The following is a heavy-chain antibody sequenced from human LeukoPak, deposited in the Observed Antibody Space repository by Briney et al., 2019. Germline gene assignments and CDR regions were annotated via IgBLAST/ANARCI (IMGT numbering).Heavy chain of an antibody. V-gene: IGHV3-7*01. J-gene: IGHJ6*03. Sequence: GGSLRLSCAASGFTFSSYLMSWVRQAPGKGLEWVANIKQDGGEKYYVGSVKGRFTISRDNAKNSLYLQMNSLRAEDTAVYYCARGGRKSRGVDIVRKKETGYYYYMDVWGKGTTVTVSS. CDR3: ARGGRKSRGVDIVRKKETGYYYYMDV. D-gene: IGHD2-15*01. CDR1: GFTFSSYL. CDR2: IKQDGGEK.